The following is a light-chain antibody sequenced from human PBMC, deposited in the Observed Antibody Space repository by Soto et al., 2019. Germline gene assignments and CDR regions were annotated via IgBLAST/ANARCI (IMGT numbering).Light chain of an antibody. CDR1: SSDVGNYKF. Sequence: QSALTQPASVSGSPGQSITISCTGTSSDVGNYKFVSWYQQHPGKAPKLMIYEATKRPSGVSDRFSGSNSGNTASLTISGLQAEDEADYYCCSYSGSGTYVFRTGTKLTVL. J-gene: IGLJ1*01. V-gene: IGLV2-23*01. CDR3: CSYSGSGTYV. CDR2: EAT.